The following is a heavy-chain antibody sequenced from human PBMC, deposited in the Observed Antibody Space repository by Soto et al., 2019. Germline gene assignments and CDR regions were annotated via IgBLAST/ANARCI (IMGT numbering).Heavy chain of an antibody. CDR3: ARDWSYDTLTAYSY. CDR2: IIPMFGTS. J-gene: IGHJ4*02. D-gene: IGHD3-9*01. V-gene: IGHV1-69*01. CDR1: GGTFNRYA. Sequence: QVQLVQSGAEVKKPGSSVKVSCKASGGTFNRYAISWVRQAPGQGLEWMGGIIPMFGTSNYAQKFQGRVTVTADESTSTAYMELSSLRSEDTAVYYCARDWSYDTLTAYSYWGQGTLVTVSS.